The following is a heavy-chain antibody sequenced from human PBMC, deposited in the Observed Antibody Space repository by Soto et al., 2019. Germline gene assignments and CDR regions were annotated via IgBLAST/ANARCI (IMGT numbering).Heavy chain of an antibody. J-gene: IGHJ5*02. D-gene: IGHD1-1*01. CDR1: YGYIIDHTYY. V-gene: IGHV4-39*01. CDR3: ARLRCHSPNCVPLDP. Sequence: SLINPHTYTVSYGYIIDHTYYLSRKRQTPGKGLEWIGSIYYSGSTYYNPSLKSRVTMSVDTSKNQLSLKLSSVTAADTAVYYCARLRCHSPNCVPLDPWGQGTLVTVSS. CDR2: IYYSGST.